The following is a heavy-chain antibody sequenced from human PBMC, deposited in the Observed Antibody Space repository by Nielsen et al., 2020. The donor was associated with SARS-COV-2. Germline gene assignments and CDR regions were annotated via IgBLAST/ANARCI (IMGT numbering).Heavy chain of an antibody. CDR3: ARVGSYGDPEYLDY. D-gene: IGHD4/OR15-4a*01. J-gene: IGHJ4*02. CDR2: ISSTSSTI. CDR1: GFTFSSYS. Sequence: GESLKISCTASGFTFSSYSMNWVRQAPGKGLEWVSYISSTSSTIYYADSVKGRFTISRDNAKNSLFLQMNSLRDEDTAVYYCARVGSYGDPEYLDYWGQGALVTVSS. V-gene: IGHV3-48*02.